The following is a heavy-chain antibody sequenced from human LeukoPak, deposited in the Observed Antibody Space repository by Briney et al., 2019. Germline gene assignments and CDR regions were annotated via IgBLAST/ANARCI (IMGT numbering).Heavy chain of an antibody. V-gene: IGHV4-61*08. CDR1: GGSISSGGYY. Sequence: SETLSLTCTVSGGSISSGGYYWSWIRQHPGKGLEWIGYIYYSGSTNYNPSLKSRVTISVDTSKNQFSLKLSSVTAADTAVYYCARSSRGGNYYGYWGQGTLVTVSS. CDR3: ARSSRGGNYYGY. D-gene: IGHD1-26*01. CDR2: IYYSGST. J-gene: IGHJ4*02.